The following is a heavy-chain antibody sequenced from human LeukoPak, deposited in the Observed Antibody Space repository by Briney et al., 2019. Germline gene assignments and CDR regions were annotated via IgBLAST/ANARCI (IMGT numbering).Heavy chain of an antibody. Sequence: GGSLRLSCAASGFTFSSYAISWVRQAPGKGLEWVASIGPTGSDRYHADSIKRRFTISRDNANNFLYLQMNSLRAEDTAVYYCATETNGRHYDYWGQGTLLTVSS. CDR3: ATETNGRHYDY. J-gene: IGHJ4*02. V-gene: IGHV3-21*06. D-gene: IGHD1-14*01. CDR1: GFTFSSYA. CDR2: IGPTGSDR.